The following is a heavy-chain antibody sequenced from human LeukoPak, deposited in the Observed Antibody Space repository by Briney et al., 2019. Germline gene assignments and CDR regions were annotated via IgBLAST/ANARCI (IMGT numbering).Heavy chain of an antibody. Sequence: PSETLSLTCTVSGGSISSHYWSWIRQPPGKGLERIGYIYYSGSTNYNPSLKSRVTISVDTSKNQFSLKLSSVTAADTAVYYCARVERFLEWFYMDVWGKGTTVTVSS. CDR2: IYYSGST. CDR1: GGSISSHY. J-gene: IGHJ6*03. D-gene: IGHD3-3*01. V-gene: IGHV4-59*11. CDR3: ARVERFLEWFYMDV.